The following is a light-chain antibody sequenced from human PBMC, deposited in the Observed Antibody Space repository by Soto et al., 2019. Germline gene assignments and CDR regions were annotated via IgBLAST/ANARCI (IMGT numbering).Light chain of an antibody. CDR1: SSDVGSYNF. CDR3: CSYADSNIVI. J-gene: IGLJ2*01. Sequence: QSALTQPASVSGSPGQSITISCTGTSSDVGSYNFVSWYQQYPGKAPKVMIHEVSKRPSGVSNRISGSKYGKTASLTISGLQAEDEADYYCCSYADSNIVIFGGGSKLT. V-gene: IGLV2-23*02. CDR2: EVS.